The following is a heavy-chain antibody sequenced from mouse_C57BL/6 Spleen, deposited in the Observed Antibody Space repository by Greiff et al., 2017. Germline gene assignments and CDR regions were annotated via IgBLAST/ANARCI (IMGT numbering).Heavy chain of an antibody. Sequence: QVQLKQSGAELVRPGTSVKVSCKASGYAFTNYLIEWVKQRPGQGLEWIGVINPGSGGTNYNEKFKGKATLTADKSSSTAYLQLSSLTSEDSAVYFCARYTPNRYFDGWGTGTTVTVSS. D-gene: IGHD5-1-1*01. CDR2: INPGSGGT. J-gene: IGHJ1*03. CDR1: GYAFTNYL. CDR3: ARYTPNRYFDG. V-gene: IGHV1-54*01.